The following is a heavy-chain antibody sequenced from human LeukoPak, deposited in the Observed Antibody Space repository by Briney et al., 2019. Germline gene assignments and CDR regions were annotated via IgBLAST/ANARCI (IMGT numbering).Heavy chain of an antibody. CDR2: IASDGDT. CDR1: GFTLSRYA. V-gene: IGHV3-23*01. D-gene: IGHD2-21*01. CDR3: AKEAYRHLDLHS. J-gene: IGHJ4*02. Sequence: PGGSLRLSCAASGFTLSRYAMNWVRQAPGKGLEWVSSIASDGDTFYADSVKGRFTISRDISKNTLHLQMNGLRADGTAVYFCAKEAYRHLDLHSWGQGTLVTVSS.